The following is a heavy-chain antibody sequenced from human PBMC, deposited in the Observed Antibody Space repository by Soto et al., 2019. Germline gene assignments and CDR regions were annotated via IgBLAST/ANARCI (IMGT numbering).Heavy chain of an antibody. D-gene: IGHD2-15*01. CDR2: VSTSGRST. Sequence: EVQLVESGGGLVQPGGSLRLSCSASGFIFSESTIYWVRQVPGKGLEAISAVSTSGRSTYYADSVKDRFTISRDNSKNTLYQQMGSLRPEDTAIYYCVKQAHGLDGVAFDYWGQGTQVTVAS. J-gene: IGHJ4*02. CDR1: GFIFSEST. V-gene: IGHV3-64D*06. CDR3: VKQAHGLDGVAFDY.